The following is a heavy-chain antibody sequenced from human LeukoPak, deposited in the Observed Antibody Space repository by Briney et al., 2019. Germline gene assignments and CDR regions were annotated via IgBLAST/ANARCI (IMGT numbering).Heavy chain of an antibody. CDR3: AKYRTYYYDSSGHD. CDR2: ISGSGGST. Sequence: GGSLRLSCAASGFTFTNYAMSWVRQAPGKGLEWVSAISGSGGSTYYADSVKGRFTISRDNSKNTLYLQMNSLRAEDTAVYYCAKYRTYYYDSSGHDWGQRTLVTVSS. CDR1: GFTFTNYA. D-gene: IGHD3-22*01. V-gene: IGHV3-23*01. J-gene: IGHJ4*02.